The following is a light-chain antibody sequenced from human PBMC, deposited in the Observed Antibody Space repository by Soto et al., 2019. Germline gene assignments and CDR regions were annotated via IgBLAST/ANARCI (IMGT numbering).Light chain of an antibody. V-gene: IGKV3-15*01. Sequence: EIVMTQSPATLSVSPGERATLSCRASQSISSDLAWYQQKPGQAPRLLIYGSTRATGIPARFRGSGSGTDFTLSISSLEPEDFAVYYCQQRTDRPPWTFGQGTKVDI. J-gene: IGKJ1*01. CDR2: GS. CDR3: QQRTDRPPWT. CDR1: QSISSD.